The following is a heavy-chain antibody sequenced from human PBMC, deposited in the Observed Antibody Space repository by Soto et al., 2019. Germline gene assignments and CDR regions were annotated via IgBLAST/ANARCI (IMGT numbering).Heavy chain of an antibody. J-gene: IGHJ4*02. CDR3: AREPVAGRWYFDY. D-gene: IGHD6-19*01. Sequence: QVQLVQSGAEVKKPGASVKVSCKASGYSFSSNYMHWVRQAPGQGLEWMGMINPGVGSTRYAQKFQGRVTMTTDTFTSTSYMEVSSLKSEDTAVFYCAREPVAGRWYFDYWGQGTLVTVSS. CDR1: GYSFSSNY. CDR2: INPGVGST. V-gene: IGHV1-46*01.